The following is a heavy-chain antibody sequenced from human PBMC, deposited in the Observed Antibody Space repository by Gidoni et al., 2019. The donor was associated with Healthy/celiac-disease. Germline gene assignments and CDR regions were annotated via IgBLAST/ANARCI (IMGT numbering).Heavy chain of an antibody. CDR2: IYYSGST. CDR3: ARLSTVTTFFYFDY. J-gene: IGHJ4*02. D-gene: IGHD4-17*01. Sequence: QLQLQESGPGLVKPSETLSLTCTVSGGSISSSSYYWGWIRQPPGKGLEWIGSIYYSGSTYYNPSLKSRVTISVDTSKNQFSLKLSSVTAADTAVYYCARLSTVTTFFYFDYWGQGTLVTVSS. V-gene: IGHV4-39*01. CDR1: GGSISSSSYY.